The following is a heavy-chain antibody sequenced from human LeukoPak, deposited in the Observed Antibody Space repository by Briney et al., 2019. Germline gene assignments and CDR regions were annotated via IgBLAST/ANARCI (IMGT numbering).Heavy chain of an antibody. V-gene: IGHV3-21*01. CDR1: GFTFSSYS. J-gene: IGHJ4*02. D-gene: IGHD4-23*01. Sequence: PGGSLRLSCAASGFTFSSYSMNWVRQAPGKGLEWVSSISSSSSYIYYADSVEGRFTISRDNAKNSLYLQMNSLRAEDTAVYYCARPSNYGGNSAFDYWGQGTLVTVSS. CDR3: ARPSNYGGNSAFDY. CDR2: ISSSSSYI.